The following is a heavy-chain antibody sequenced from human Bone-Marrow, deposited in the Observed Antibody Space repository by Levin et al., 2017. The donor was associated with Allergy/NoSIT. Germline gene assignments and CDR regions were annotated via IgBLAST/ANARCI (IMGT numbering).Heavy chain of an antibody. CDR2: ISYSGST. V-gene: IGHV4-59*01. CDR3: ASDMATSGNDAFDI. J-gene: IGHJ3*02. D-gene: IGHD5-24*01. CDR1: GVSFNNFY. Sequence: SETLSLTCTVSGVSFNNFYWSWIRQPPGKGLEWIGYISYSGSTNYNPSLKSRVTISVDTSKNQFSLILNSVTAADTAVYYCASDMATSGNDAFDIWGQGTMVTVSS.